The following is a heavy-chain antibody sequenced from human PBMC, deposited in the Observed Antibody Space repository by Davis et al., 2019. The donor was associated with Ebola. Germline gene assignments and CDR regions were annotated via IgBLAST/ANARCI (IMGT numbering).Heavy chain of an antibody. CDR3: AKVCEQQLVRAYYYYYYMDV. D-gene: IGHD6-13*01. J-gene: IGHJ6*03. Sequence: GESLKISCAASGFTFSDYYMDWVRQAPGKGLEWVAVIWYDGSNKYYADSVKGRFTISRDNSKNTLYLQMNSLRAEDTAVYYCAKVCEQQLVRAYYYYYYMDVWGKGTTVTVSS. V-gene: IGHV3-30*02. CDR2: IWYDGSNK. CDR1: GFTFSDYY.